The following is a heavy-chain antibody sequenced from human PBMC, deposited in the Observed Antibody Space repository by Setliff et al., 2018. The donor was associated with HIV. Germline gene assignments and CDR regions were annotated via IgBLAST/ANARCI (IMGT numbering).Heavy chain of an antibody. J-gene: IGHJ3*01. D-gene: IGHD2-21*01. CDR2: ISGSTTYI. Sequence: PGGSLRLSCAASGFSFSDYYMNWIRQAPGKGPEWISYISGSTTYINYADSVKGRFTISRDNAKNSLFLQMTSLRAEDTAVYYCARGRDKDSPWAFDVWGQGTVVTVSS. CDR3: ARGRDKDSPWAFDV. V-gene: IGHV3-11*03. CDR1: GFSFSDYY.